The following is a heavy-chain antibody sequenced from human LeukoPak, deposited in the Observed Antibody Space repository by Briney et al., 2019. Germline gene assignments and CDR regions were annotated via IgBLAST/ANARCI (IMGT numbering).Heavy chain of an antibody. CDR3: AKDFSVYYYDSRVLDY. CDR1: GFSFSSHG. J-gene: IGHJ4*02. V-gene: IGHV3-23*01. Sequence: GGSLRLSCAGSGFSFSSHGMNWVRQAPGKGLEWVSGISPSGDITYYTDSVKGRFTISRDNSKKTLYLQMNSLRPEDTAVYYCAKDFSVYYYDSRVLDYWGQGTLVTVSS. CDR2: ISPSGDIT. D-gene: IGHD3-22*01.